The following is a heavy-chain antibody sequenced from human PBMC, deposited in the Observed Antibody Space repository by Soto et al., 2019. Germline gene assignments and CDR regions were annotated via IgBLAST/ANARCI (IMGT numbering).Heavy chain of an antibody. J-gene: IGHJ4*02. CDR2: ISGSGGST. D-gene: IGHD6-13*01. CDR1: GFTFSSYA. CDR3: ATHSSNYYVGDY. V-gene: IGHV3-23*01. Sequence: EVQLLESGGGLVQPGGSLRLSCAASGFTFSSYAMSWVRQAPGKGLEWVSAISGSGGSTYYADSVKGRFTISRDNSKNTLYLQMNSLRAEDTAMYYCATHSSNYYVGDYWGQGTLVTVSS.